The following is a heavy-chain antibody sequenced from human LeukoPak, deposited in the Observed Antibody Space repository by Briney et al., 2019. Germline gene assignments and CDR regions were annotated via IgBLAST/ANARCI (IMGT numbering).Heavy chain of an antibody. V-gene: IGHV1-18*01. Sequence: ASVKVSCKASNYTFISYSITWVRQAPGQGLEWMGWISTYNGRTNYAPNFQDRVTMTSDRSTSTAYMELRSLRSDDTYFYYCARLNSTHLFDTIYHQLDYWGQGALVTVSS. CDR2: ISTYNGRT. CDR1: NYTFISYS. D-gene: IGHD2/OR15-2a*01. J-gene: IGHJ4*02. CDR3: ARLNSTHLFDTIYHQLDY.